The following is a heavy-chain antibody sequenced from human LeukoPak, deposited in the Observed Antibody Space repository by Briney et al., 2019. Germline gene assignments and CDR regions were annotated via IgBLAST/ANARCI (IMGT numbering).Heavy chain of an antibody. D-gene: IGHD3-22*01. CDR3: ARSYYYDSSGYRIWRWADAFDI. CDR1: GGSISSSSYD. J-gene: IGHJ3*02. Sequence: SETLSLTCTVSGGSISSSSYDWGWISQPPGKGLEWIGSIYYSGGTYYNPSLKSRVTISVDTSKNQFSLKLSSVTAADTAVYYCARSYYYDSSGYRIWRWADAFDIWGQGTMVTVSS. V-gene: IGHV4-39*01. CDR2: IYYSGGT.